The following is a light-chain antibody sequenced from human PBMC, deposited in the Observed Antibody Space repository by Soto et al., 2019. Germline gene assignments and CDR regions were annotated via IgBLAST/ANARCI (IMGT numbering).Light chain of an antibody. CDR2: GNS. CDR1: SSNIGAGYD. J-gene: IGLJ2*01. Sequence: QPVLTQPPSVSGAPGQRVTISCTGSSSNIGAGYDVHWYQQLPGTAPKLLIYGNSNRPSGVPVRFSGSKSGTSASLAITGLQAEDEADYYCQSYDSSLSGSLVFGGGTKLTVL. V-gene: IGLV1-40*01. CDR3: QSYDSSLSGSLV.